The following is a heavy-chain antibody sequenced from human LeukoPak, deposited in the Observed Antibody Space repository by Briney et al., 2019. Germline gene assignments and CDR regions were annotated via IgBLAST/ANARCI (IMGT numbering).Heavy chain of an antibody. CDR3: TRVDHDFWGIGVV. CDR2: IRSKAYGGTT. Sequence: GGSLRLSCTASGFTFGDYAMSWFRQAPGKGLEWIGFIRSKAYGGTTEYAASVKGRFTISRDDSKSIAYLQMNSLKTEDTAVYYCTRVDHDFWGIGVVWGKGTTVTVSS. CDR1: GFTFGDYA. D-gene: IGHD3-3*01. V-gene: IGHV3-49*03. J-gene: IGHJ6*04.